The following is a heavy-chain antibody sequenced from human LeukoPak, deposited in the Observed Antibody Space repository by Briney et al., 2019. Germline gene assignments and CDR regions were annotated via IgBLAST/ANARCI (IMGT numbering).Heavy chain of an antibody. CDR3: ARVATGTYDWFHP. CDR2: INSDGSTT. Sequence: PGGSLRLSCAAPGFTLNGYWMHWVGQAQGKGRVWVSRINSDGSTTDYADSGKGRFTISRDNSKHTLYLQMNRLRAEHTAVYFCARVATGTYDWFHPWGQGTLVTVSS. CDR1: GFTLNGYW. V-gene: IGHV3-74*01. J-gene: IGHJ5*02. D-gene: IGHD1-7*01.